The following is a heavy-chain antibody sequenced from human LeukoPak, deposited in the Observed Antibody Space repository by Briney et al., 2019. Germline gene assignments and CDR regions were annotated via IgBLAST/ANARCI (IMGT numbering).Heavy chain of an antibody. Sequence: SETLSLTCTVSGGSISSSYSYWGWIRQPPGKGLEWIGNIYYSGSTYYTPSLKSRVTISVDTSKNQFSLKLSSVTAADTAVYYCARDALVGVYYFDLWGQGTLVTVSS. V-gene: IGHV4-39*07. D-gene: IGHD1-26*01. J-gene: IGHJ4*02. CDR1: GGSISSSYSY. CDR2: IYYSGST. CDR3: ARDALVGVYYFDL.